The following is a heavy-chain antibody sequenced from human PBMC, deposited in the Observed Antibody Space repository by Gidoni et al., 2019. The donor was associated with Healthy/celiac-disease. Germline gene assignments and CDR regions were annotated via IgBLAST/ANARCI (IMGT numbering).Heavy chain of an antibody. CDR2: VYYRGTT. CDR3: ARDVRYSSSWSHFDF. D-gene: IGHD6-13*01. CDR1: GGSVSNADYY. Sequence: QLHLQESGPRLVRPSETLSLTCTVSGGSVSNADYYLGCIRQSPGKGLEWIGTVYYRGTTYYNPSLKSRVTISPDTSQNQFSLRLSSVTAADTAVYYCARDVRYSSSWSHFDFWGQGTLVTVSS. J-gene: IGHJ4*02. V-gene: IGHV4-39*07.